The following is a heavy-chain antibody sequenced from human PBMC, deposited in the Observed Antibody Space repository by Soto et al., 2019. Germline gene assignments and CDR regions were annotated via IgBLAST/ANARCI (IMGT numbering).Heavy chain of an antibody. V-gene: IGHV3-23*01. CDR3: AKGHYYDYSGNWVANQAFDY. CDR1: GFTFTNYA. Sequence: AGWSLRLSCAASGFTFTNYALHLVRQAPGKGLEWVSSISGGGTGTYSADAVKGRFTISSDKSRNTVYLQMSGLGAEDTAVYYCAKGHYYDYSGNWVANQAFDYWGQGNLVTVSS. CDR2: ISGGGTGT. J-gene: IGHJ4*02. D-gene: IGHD3-16*01.